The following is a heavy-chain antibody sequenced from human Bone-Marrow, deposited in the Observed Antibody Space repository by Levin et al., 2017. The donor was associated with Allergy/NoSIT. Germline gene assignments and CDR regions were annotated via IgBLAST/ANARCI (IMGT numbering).Heavy chain of an antibody. D-gene: IGHD1-26*01. V-gene: IGHV3-23*01. J-gene: IGHJ4*02. CDR2: ISGSGGDT. CDR3: AKRRQQWVVLNAFDS. CDR1: GFRFSSYG. Sequence: LSLTCAASGFRFSSYGMAWVRQAPGKGLEWVATISGSGGDTYYADSVNGRFTISRDNAKDTLYLQMDSLGVEDTAVYYCAKRRQQWVVLNAFDSWGQGTLVTVSS.